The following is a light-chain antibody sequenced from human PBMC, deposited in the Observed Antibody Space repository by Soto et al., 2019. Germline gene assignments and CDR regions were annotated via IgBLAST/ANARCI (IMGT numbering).Light chain of an antibody. Sequence: DIQMTQSPSTLSASVGDRVTITCRARQSISTWLAWYQQKPGKAPNLLIYKASTLESGVPSRFSGSGAGTEFTLTISSLQADDFATYYCQQYNSYSPFTFGQGTKLEIK. CDR3: QQYNSYSPFT. CDR1: QSISTW. CDR2: KAS. V-gene: IGKV1-5*03. J-gene: IGKJ2*01.